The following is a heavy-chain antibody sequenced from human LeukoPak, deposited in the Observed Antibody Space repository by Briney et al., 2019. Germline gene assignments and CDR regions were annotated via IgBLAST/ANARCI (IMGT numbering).Heavy chain of an antibody. V-gene: IGHV4-38-2*01. CDR2: IYHSGST. CDR3: ARTAMSRYFDL. Sequence: SETLSLTCVVSGYSMSSGYYWGWIRPPPGKGLGWIGSIYHSGSTYHNPSLKSRVTISVDTSKNQFSLKLSSVTAADTAVYYCARTAMSRYFDLWGRGTLVTVSS. J-gene: IGHJ2*01. D-gene: IGHD2-21*02. CDR1: GYSMSSGYY.